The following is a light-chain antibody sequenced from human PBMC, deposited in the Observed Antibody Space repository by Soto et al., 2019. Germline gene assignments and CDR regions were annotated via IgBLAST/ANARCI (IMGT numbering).Light chain of an antibody. J-gene: IGKJ1*01. CDR1: QSVSSN. CDR3: QQYNNWLAT. V-gene: IGKV3-15*01. CDR2: GAS. Sequence: EVGMTQSPATLPVSPGERATLSCRASQSVSSNLAWYQQKPGQAPRLLIYGASTRATGIPARFSGSGSGTEFTLTISSLQSEDFAVYYCQQYNNWLATFGQGTKVAIK.